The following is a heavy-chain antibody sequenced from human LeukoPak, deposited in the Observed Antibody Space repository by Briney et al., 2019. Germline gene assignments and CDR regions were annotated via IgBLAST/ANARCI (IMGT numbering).Heavy chain of an antibody. V-gene: IGHV3-33*06. CDR1: GFTFSSYG. J-gene: IGHJ4*02. Sequence: GGSLRLSCAASGFTFSSYGMHWVRQAPGKGLEWVAVIWYDGSNKYYADSVKGRFTISRDNSKNTLYLQMNSLRAEDTAVYYCAKSMVSRIAVAVSFDYWGQGTLVTVPP. CDR2: IWYDGSNK. D-gene: IGHD6-19*01. CDR3: AKSMVSRIAVAVSFDY.